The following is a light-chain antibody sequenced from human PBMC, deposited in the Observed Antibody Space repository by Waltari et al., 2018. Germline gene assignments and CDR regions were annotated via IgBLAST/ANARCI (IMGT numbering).Light chain of an antibody. CDR3: QQYNNWPPWT. V-gene: IGKV3-15*01. CDR2: EAS. CDR1: QPVSRN. Sequence: EVVMTQSPVTLSVSPGERATLPCSPSQPVSRNLAWYQQKPGQAPRLVIYEASTRATGIPARFSGRGSGTEFTLIISSLQPEDFAVYYCQQYNNWPPWTFGQGTKVELK. J-gene: IGKJ1*01.